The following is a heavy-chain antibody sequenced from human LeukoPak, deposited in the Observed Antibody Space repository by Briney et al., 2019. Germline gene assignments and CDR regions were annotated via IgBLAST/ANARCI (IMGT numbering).Heavy chain of an antibody. CDR3: ATGERLVPAAMWFDY. CDR2: INPKSGGR. Sequence: GASVKVSCKASGYTFTRYYMHWVRQAPGQGLEWMGWINPKSGGRSYAQRFQGRVTMTRDTSISTAYMELSRLRSDDTAVYYCATGERLVPAAMWFDYWGQGTLVTVSS. V-gene: IGHV1-2*02. D-gene: IGHD2-2*01. CDR1: GYTFTRYY. J-gene: IGHJ4*02.